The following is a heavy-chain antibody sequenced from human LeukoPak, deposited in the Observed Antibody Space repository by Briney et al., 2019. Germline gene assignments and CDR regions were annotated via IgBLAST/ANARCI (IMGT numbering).Heavy chain of an antibody. D-gene: IGHD3-16*02. J-gene: IGHJ4*02. CDR1: GFTFSSYW. CDR2: INSDGSST. CDR3: ARGRGGFGGVIVEPLIDY. Sequence: GGSLRLSCAASGFTFSSYWMHWVRQAPGKGLVWVSRINSDGSSTNYADSVKGRFTISRDNAKNTLYLQMNSLRAEDTAVYYCARGRGGFGGVIVEPLIDYWGQGTLVTVSS. V-gene: IGHV3-74*01.